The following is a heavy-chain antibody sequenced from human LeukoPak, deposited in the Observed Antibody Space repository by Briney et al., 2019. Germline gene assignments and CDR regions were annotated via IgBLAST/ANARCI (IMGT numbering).Heavy chain of an antibody. V-gene: IGHV1-46*01. Sequence: GASVKVSCKASGYTFTNYYIHWVRQAPGQGLEWMGIINPSGGCTSYAQKFQGRVTMTRDTSTSTVYMEVSSLRSEDTAVYYCARVGGAYDSDGGYWGQGTLVTVSS. D-gene: IGHD5-12*01. CDR2: INPSGGCT. J-gene: IGHJ4*02. CDR1: GYTFTNYY. CDR3: ARVGGAYDSDGGY.